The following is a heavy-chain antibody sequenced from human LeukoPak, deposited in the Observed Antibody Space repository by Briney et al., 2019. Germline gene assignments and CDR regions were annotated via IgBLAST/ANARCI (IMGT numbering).Heavy chain of an antibody. J-gene: IGHJ4*02. Sequence: PTETLSLTCTVSGGSISPHYWSWIRQPPGKGLEWIGYIYYSGNTNYNPSLKSRVTISVHTSKNQFSLRLSSVTAADTAVYYCARVGFLGGITFDYWGQGTLVTVSS. CDR2: IYYSGNT. CDR1: GGSISPHY. D-gene: IGHD3-10*01. V-gene: IGHV4-59*11. CDR3: ARVGFLGGITFDY.